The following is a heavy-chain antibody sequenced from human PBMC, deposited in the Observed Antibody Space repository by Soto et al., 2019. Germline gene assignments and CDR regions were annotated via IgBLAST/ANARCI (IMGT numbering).Heavy chain of an antibody. D-gene: IGHD6-13*01. CDR2: MSYDGSQK. V-gene: IGHV3-30-3*01. CDR3: AIVKSSSWHNFDY. CDR1: GFIFSTYT. J-gene: IGHJ4*02. Sequence: QVQLVESGGGVVQPGRSLRLSCAASGFIFSTYTMHWVRQAPGKGLEWLTVMSYDGSQKYYADAVKGRLTTSRDNSKNTLYLQMTSLRAEDTAVYHCAIVKSSSWHNFDYWGQGTLVTVSS.